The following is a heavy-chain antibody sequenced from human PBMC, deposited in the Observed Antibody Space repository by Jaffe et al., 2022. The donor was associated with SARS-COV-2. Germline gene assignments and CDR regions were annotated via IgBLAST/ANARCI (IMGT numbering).Heavy chain of an antibody. Sequence: QVQLVQSGAEVKKPGASVKVSCETSGYIFSTYTIHWVRQAPGQRFEWLGWINAGNGNTRYSQKLQGRFIITRDTSASTVYMTLSSLTSEDTALYYCAREQLVSGDSCYAYWGQGTLVTVSS. J-gene: IGHJ4*02. D-gene: IGHD2-15*01. CDR1: GYIFSTYT. CDR3: AREQLVSGDSCYAY. V-gene: IGHV1-3*01. CDR2: INAGNGNT.